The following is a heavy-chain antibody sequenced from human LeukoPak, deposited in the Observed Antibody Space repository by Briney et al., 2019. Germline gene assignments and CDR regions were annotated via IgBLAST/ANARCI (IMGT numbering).Heavy chain of an antibody. CDR2: IYYSGST. V-gene: IGHV4-39*01. CDR3: ARQTAYYDILTGYYPYYFDY. Sequence: PSETLSLTCTVSGGSISSSSYYWGWIRQPPGKGLEWIGSIYYSGSTYYNPSLKSRVTISVDTSKNQLSLKLSSVTAADTAVYYCARQTAYYDILTGYYPYYFDYWGQGTLVTVSS. CDR1: GGSISSSSYY. D-gene: IGHD3-9*01. J-gene: IGHJ4*02.